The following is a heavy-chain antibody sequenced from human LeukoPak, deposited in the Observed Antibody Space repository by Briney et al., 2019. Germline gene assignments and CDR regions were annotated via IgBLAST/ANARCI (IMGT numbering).Heavy chain of an antibody. J-gene: IGHJ5*02. D-gene: IGHD3-3*01. CDR1: GYTFTGYY. CDR3: ARARITIFGVVPNWFDP. V-gene: IGHV1-2*02. CDR2: INPNSGGA. Sequence: ASVKVSCKASGYTFTGYYMHWVRQAPGHGLEWMGWINPNSGGANYAQKFQGRVTMTRDTSISTVYMELSRLRSDDTAVYFCARARITIFGVVPNWFDPWGQGTLVTVSS.